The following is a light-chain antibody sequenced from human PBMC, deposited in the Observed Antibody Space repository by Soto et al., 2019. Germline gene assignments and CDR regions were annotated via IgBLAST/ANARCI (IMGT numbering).Light chain of an antibody. CDR3: CSYAGSSTLYV. J-gene: IGLJ1*01. V-gene: IGLV2-23*02. CDR1: SSDVGSYNL. CDR2: EVS. Sequence: QSALTQPASVSGSPGQSITISCTGTSSDVGSYNLVSWYQQHPGKAPKLMIYEVSQRPSGVSNRFSGSKSGNTASLTISGLQAEDEAVYYCCSYAGSSTLYVFGTGTKVTVL.